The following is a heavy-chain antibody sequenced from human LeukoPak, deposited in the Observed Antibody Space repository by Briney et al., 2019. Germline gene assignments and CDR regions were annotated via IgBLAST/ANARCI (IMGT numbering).Heavy chain of an antibody. V-gene: IGHV1-8*02. J-gene: IGHJ4*02. CDR2: TNPNNGNT. CDR1: GYIFTSYD. CDR3: ARWGDILTGYYDY. Sequence: GASVKVSCKASGYIFTSYDINWVRQATGQGLEWMGWTNPNNGNTGYAQKFQGRVTMTRNTSISTAYMELSSLRSEDTAVYYCARWGDILTGYYDYWGQGTLVTVSS. D-gene: IGHD3-9*01.